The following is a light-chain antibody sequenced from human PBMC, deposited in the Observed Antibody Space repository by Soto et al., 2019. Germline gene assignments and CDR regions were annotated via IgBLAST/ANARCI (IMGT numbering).Light chain of an antibody. Sequence: QSALTQPRSVSGSPGQSVTISCAGTSSDVGAYNWVSWYQQHPGKVPKLIIYDVSRRPSGVPDRFSGSKSGNTASLPISGLQADDESDYYCCLYGGSYTLVFGGGTKVTVL. CDR3: CLYGGSYTLV. J-gene: IGLJ3*02. CDR2: DVS. V-gene: IGLV2-11*01. CDR1: SSDVGAYNW.